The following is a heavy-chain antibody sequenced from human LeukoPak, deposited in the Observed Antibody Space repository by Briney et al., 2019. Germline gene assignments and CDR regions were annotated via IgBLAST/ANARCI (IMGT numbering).Heavy chain of an antibody. CDR2: ISWNSGSI. CDR1: GFTFDDYA. V-gene: IGHV3-9*01. Sequence: GRSLRLSCAASGFTFDDYAMHWVRQAPGKGLEWVSGISWNSGSIGYADSVKGRFTISRDNAKNSLYLQMNSLRAEDTALYYCAKGTPTAAGTDWFDPWGQGTLVTVSS. J-gene: IGHJ5*02. D-gene: IGHD6-13*01. CDR3: AKGTPTAAGTDWFDP.